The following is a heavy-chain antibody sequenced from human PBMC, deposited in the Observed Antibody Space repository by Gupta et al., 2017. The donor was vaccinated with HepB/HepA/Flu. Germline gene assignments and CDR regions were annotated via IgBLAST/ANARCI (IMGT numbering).Heavy chain of an antibody. CDR1: GGSISGSTDY. D-gene: IGHD5-24*01. V-gene: IGHV4-39*01. CDR3: TRGPLQCYYYMEV. J-gene: IGHJ6*03. Sequence: QLPLQESFPGLLKSSETPLLTCTAPGGSISGSTDYWGWIRQSPGKGLEWVGSVYYSGTTYYNPSLKYRVTISVDTSKSEFSLKLSSVAAADRAGYYCTRGPLQCYYYMEVWGKGTTVTVSS. CDR2: VYYSGTT.